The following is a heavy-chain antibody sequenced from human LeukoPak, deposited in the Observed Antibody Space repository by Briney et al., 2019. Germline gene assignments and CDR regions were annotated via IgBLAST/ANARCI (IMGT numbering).Heavy chain of an antibody. V-gene: IGHV1-69*01. CDR1: GGTFSSYA. D-gene: IGHD6-13*01. CDR3: ARDLEAAAGTNWFDP. Sequence: SVKVSCKASGGTFSSYAISWVRQAPGRGLEWMGGIIPIFGTANYAQKFQGRVTITADESTSTAYMELSSLRSEDTAVYYCARDLEAAAGTNWFDPWGQGTLVTVSS. CDR2: IIPIFGTA. J-gene: IGHJ5*02.